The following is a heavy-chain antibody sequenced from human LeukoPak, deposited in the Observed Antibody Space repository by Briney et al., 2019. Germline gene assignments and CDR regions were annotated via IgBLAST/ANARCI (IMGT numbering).Heavy chain of an antibody. J-gene: IGHJ4*02. D-gene: IGHD3-10*01. CDR1: GFTFSSYA. CDR2: ISGSGGST. V-gene: IGHV3-23*01. CDR3: AKDLEPPLITMVRGIFDY. Sequence: GGSLRLSCAASGFTFSSYAMSWVRQAPGKGLEWVSAISGSGGSTYYADSVKGRFTISRDNSKNTLYLQMNSLRAEDTAVYYCAKDLEPPLITMVRGIFDYWGQGTLVTVYS.